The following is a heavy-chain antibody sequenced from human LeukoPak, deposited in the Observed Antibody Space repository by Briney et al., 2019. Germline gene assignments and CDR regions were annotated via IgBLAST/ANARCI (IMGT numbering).Heavy chain of an antibody. D-gene: IGHD6-13*01. Sequence: PSETLYLTCTVSGGSISSSSYYWGWIRQPPGKGLEWIGIIYYSGSTYYNPSLKSRVTISVDTSKNQFSLKLSSVTAADTAVYYCASSTSWAAAAGDYWGQGTLVTVSS. CDR3: ASSTSWAAAAGDY. CDR1: GGSISSSSYY. V-gene: IGHV4-39*01. CDR2: IYYSGST. J-gene: IGHJ4*02.